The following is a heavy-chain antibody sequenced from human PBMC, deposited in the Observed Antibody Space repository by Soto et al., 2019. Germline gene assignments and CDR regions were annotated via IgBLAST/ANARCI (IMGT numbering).Heavy chain of an antibody. Sequence: ASVQVSCKASGYTFTSYGISWVRQAPGQGLEWMGWISAYNGNTNYAQKLQGRVTMTTDTSTSTAYMELRSLRSDDTAVYYCARIGNFWSGYYRENWFDPWGQGTLVTVS. CDR1: GYTFTSYG. J-gene: IGHJ5*02. V-gene: IGHV1-18*01. CDR2: ISAYNGNT. CDR3: ARIGNFWSGYYRENWFDP. D-gene: IGHD3-3*01.